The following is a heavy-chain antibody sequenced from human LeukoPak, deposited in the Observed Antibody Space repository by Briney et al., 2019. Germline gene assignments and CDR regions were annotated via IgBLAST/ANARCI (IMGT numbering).Heavy chain of an antibody. V-gene: IGHV4-34*01. Sequence: PSETLSLTCAVYGGSFSGYYWSWIRQPPGKGLEWIGEINHSGSTNYNPSLKSRVTISVDTSKNQFSLNLTSVTAADTAMYYCARNYYYDSSGYYLRLDPWGQGTLVIVSS. CDR2: INHSGST. CDR1: GGSFSGYY. D-gene: IGHD3-22*01. J-gene: IGHJ5*02. CDR3: ARNYYYDSSGYYLRLDP.